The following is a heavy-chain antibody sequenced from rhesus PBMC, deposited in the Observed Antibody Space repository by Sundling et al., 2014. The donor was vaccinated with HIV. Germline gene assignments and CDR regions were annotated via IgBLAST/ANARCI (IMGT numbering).Heavy chain of an antibody. CDR3: ARDASFSIWTGYFGPY. J-gene: IGHJ4*01. CDR2: AFGGNRMT. Sequence: QVQLQESGAGVVKPSETLSLTCAVSGGSISASYRWSWIRQAPGKGLEWIGFAFGGNRMTNYNPSLQSRVTISKDTSKNQFSLKLKSVTAADTAVYYCARDASFSIWTGYFGPYWGQGVLVTVSS. D-gene: IGHD3-3*01. CDR1: GGSISASYR. V-gene: IGHV4S10*01.